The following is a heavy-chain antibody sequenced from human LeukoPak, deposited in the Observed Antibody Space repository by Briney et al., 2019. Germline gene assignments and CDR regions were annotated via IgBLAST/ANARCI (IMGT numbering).Heavy chain of an antibody. CDR1: GFTFSEYY. J-gene: IGHJ4*02. CDR3: ARARGSYAFDY. Sequence: PGGSLRLSCAASGFTFSEYYVGWLRQVPGRGLEWVSHISSSGSVEYYADSVRGRVTISRDNAKNSLHLQMNSLGVEDTAMYYCARARGSYAFDYWGQGTLVTVSS. D-gene: IGHD1-26*01. V-gene: IGHV3-11*04. CDR2: ISSSGSVE.